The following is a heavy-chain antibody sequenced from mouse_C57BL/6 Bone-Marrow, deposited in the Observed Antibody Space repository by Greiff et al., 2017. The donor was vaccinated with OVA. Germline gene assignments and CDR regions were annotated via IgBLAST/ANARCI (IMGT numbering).Heavy chain of an antibody. CDR2: IRNKANGYTT. CDR1: GFTFTDYY. Sequence: EVKLMESGGGLVQPGGSLSLSCAASGFTFTDYYMSWVRQPPGKALEWLGFIRNKANGYTTEYSASVKGRFTISRDNSQSILYLQMNALRAEDSATYYCARSGAWFAYWGQGTLVTVSA. J-gene: IGHJ3*01. CDR3: ARSGAWFAY. V-gene: IGHV7-3*01.